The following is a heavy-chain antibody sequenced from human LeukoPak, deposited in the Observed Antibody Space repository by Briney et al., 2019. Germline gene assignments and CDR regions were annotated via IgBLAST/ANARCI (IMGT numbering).Heavy chain of an antibody. Sequence: SETLSLTCTVSGGSIGSGGYYWSWIRQPPGKGLEWIGYIYHSGSTYYNPSLKSRVTISVDRSKNQFSLKLSSVTAADTAVYYCARGWAYGDYYYYYMDVWGKGTTVTVSS. CDR2: IYHSGST. V-gene: IGHV4-30-2*01. J-gene: IGHJ6*03. CDR1: GGSIGSGGYY. D-gene: IGHD4-17*01. CDR3: ARGWAYGDYYYYYMDV.